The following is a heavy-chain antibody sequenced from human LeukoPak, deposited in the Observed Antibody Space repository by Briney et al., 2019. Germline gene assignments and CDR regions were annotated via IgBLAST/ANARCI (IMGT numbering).Heavy chain of an antibody. CDR3: AKVRAPSGWFNSDY. CDR1: GFTFSNYV. Sequence: PGGSLRLSCAAPGFTFSNYVMSWVRQAPGKGLEWVSGISGSGDSTYYADSVKGRFTISRDNSKNTLYLQMNSLRVEDTAAYYCAKVRAPSGWFNSDYWGQGTLVTVSS. J-gene: IGHJ4*02. V-gene: IGHV3-23*01. D-gene: IGHD6-19*01. CDR2: ISGSGDST.